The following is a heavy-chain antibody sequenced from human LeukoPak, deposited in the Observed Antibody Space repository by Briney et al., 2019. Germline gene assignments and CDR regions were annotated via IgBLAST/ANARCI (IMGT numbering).Heavy chain of an antibody. Sequence: ASVKVSCKASGGTFSSYAISRVRQAPGQGLEWMGGIIPIFGTANYAQKFQGRVTITTDESTSTAYMELSSLRSEDTAVYYCARGDAEMATTSGFDYWGQGTLVTVSS. D-gene: IGHD5-24*01. CDR1: GGTFSSYA. CDR2: IIPIFGTA. V-gene: IGHV1-69*05. CDR3: ARGDAEMATTSGFDY. J-gene: IGHJ4*02.